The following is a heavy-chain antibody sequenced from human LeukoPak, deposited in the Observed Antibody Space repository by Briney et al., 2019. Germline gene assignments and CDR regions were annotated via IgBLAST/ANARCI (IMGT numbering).Heavy chain of an antibody. Sequence: PSETLSLTCTVSGGSINNYHWGWIRRPPGKGLEWIGYISYSGTTNYNPSLKSRVTISVDMSKSQFSLKLNSVTAADTAVYYCGRVTTGTVDHWGQGTLVTVSS. CDR2: ISYSGTT. V-gene: IGHV4-59*01. D-gene: IGHD1-1*01. CDR1: GGSINNYH. J-gene: IGHJ4*02. CDR3: GRVTTGTVDH.